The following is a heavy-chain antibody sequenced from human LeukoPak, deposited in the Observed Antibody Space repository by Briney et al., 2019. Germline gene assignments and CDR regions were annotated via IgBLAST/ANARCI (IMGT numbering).Heavy chain of an antibody. J-gene: IGHJ4*02. V-gene: IGHV4-39*07. CDR3: AREIRWKNAFDY. Sequence: PSETLSLTCTVSGGSISSSSYYWGWIRQPPGKGLEWIGSIYYSGSTYYNPSLKSRVTISVDTSKNQFSLKLSSVTAADTAVYYCAREIRWKNAFDYWGQGTLVTVSS. D-gene: IGHD1/OR15-1a*01. CDR1: GGSISSSSYY. CDR2: IYYSGST.